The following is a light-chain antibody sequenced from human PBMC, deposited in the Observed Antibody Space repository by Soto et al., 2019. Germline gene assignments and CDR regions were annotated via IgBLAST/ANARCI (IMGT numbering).Light chain of an antibody. CDR1: QSVSSSY. J-gene: IGKJ1*01. V-gene: IGKV3-20*01. Sequence: EIVLTQSPGTLSLSPGERATLSCRASQSVSSSYLAWYQQKPGQAPRPLIYGASSRAIGIPDRFSGSGSGTDLTLTISRLEPEDFAVYYCQQYGRSPWTFGQGTKVEIK. CDR2: GAS. CDR3: QQYGRSPWT.